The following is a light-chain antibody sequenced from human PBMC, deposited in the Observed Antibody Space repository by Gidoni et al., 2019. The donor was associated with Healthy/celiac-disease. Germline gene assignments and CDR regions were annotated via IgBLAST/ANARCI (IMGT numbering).Light chain of an antibody. Sequence: DIQMTQSPSSLSASVGDRVTITCQASQDISNYLNWYQQKPGKAPKLLIYDASNLETGVPSRLSGRGSGTDFTFTISSLQPEDIATYYWQKYDNLPRTFXXXTRLEIK. CDR2: DAS. V-gene: IGKV1-33*01. CDR3: QKYDNLPRT. CDR1: QDISNY. J-gene: IGKJ5*01.